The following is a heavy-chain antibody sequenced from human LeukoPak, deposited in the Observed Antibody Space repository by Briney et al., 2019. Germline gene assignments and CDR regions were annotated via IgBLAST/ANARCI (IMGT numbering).Heavy chain of an antibody. CDR2: ISGSGGST. V-gene: IGHV3-23*01. D-gene: IGHD3-10*01. CDR1: GFTFSSYA. Sequence: GGSLRLSCAASGFTFSSYAMSWVRQAPGKGLEWVSAISGSGGSTYYTDSVKGRFTIYRGNSKNTLYLQMNSLRAEDTAVYYCAKDLDYYGSGSYLDYWGQGTLVTASS. CDR3: AKDLDYYGSGSYLDY. J-gene: IGHJ4*02.